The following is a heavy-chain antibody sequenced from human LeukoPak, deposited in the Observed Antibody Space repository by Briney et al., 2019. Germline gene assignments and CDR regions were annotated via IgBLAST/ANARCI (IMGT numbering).Heavy chain of an antibody. D-gene: IGHD5-24*01. CDR3: ARLKGDGYNYLSHWFDP. J-gene: IGHJ5*02. V-gene: IGHV5-51*01. Sequence: GESLKISCKGSGYSFTSYWIGWVRQMPGKGLEWMGIIYPGDSDTRYSPSFQGQVTISADKSISTAYLQWSSLKASDTAMYYCARLKGDGYNYLSHWFDPWGQGTLVTVSS. CDR1: GYSFTSYW. CDR2: IYPGDSDT.